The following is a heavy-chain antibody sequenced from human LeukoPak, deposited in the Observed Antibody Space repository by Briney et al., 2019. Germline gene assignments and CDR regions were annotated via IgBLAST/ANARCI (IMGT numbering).Heavy chain of an antibody. V-gene: IGHV3-48*04. CDR3: AKLLRDATIYDF. CDR2: ISSSCSTI. D-gene: IGHD5-24*01. CDR1: DTALPATG. J-gene: IGHJ4*01. Sequence: GESLRSPVRVLDTALPATGSAGCARCPGKGLEWVSYISSSCSTIYYADSVKGRFTISRDNAKNSLYLQMNSLRAEDTAFYYCAKLLRDATIYDFWGHGALVTVSS.